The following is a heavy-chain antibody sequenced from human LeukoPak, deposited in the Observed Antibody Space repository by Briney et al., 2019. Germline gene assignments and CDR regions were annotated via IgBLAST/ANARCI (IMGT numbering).Heavy chain of an antibody. J-gene: IGHJ2*01. V-gene: IGHV4-59*01. CDR1: GGSISSYY. Sequence: KPSETLSLTCTVSGGSISSYYWSWIRQPPGKGLEWIGYIYYSGSTNYNPSLKSRVTISVDTSKNQFSLKLSSATAADTAVYYCARGTVSGNDDYYDSSGYSYWYFDLWGRGTLVTVSS. D-gene: IGHD3-22*01. CDR3: ARGTVSGNDDYYDSSGYSYWYFDL. CDR2: IYYSGST.